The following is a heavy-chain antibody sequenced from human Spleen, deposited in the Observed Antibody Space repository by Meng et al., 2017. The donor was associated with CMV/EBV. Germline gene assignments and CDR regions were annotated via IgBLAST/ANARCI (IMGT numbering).Heavy chain of an antibody. D-gene: IGHD6-13*01. J-gene: IGHJ4*02. Sequence: GGSLRLSCVASGFDFSLYSINWVRQAPGKGLEWISYISSSGSVIHNADSVKGRFTISRDNSKNTLYLQMNSLRAEDTAVYYCAKDQVVPLYFDYWGQGTLVTVSS. CDR2: ISSSGSVI. V-gene: IGHV3-48*01. CDR3: AKDQVVPLYFDY. CDR1: GFDFSLYS.